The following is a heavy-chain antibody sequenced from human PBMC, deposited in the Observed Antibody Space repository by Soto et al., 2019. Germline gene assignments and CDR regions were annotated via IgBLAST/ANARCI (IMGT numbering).Heavy chain of an antibody. CDR1: GGSISSYY. CDR3: ARRYWYSFDY. CDR2: IYYSGST. V-gene: IGHV4-59*08. J-gene: IGHJ4*02. Sequence: QVQLQESGPGLVKPSETLSLTCTVSGGSISSYYWSWIRQPPGKGLGWIGYIYYSGSTNYNPSLKSRVTISVDTSKNQFSLKLSSVTAADTAVYYCARRYWYSFDYWGQGTRVTVSS. D-gene: IGHD2-8*02.